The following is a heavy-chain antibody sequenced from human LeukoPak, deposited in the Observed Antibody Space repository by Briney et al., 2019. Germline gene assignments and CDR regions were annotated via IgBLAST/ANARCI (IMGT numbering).Heavy chain of an antibody. V-gene: IGHV1-46*01. D-gene: IGHD3-16*01. CDR2: INPSGGST. J-gene: IGHJ4*02. CDR1: GYTFTGYY. CDR3: ARDPSGGSIMDY. Sequence: RASVKVSCKASGYTFTGYYMHWVRQAPGQGLEWMGWINPSGGSTSYAQKFQGRVTMTRDMSTSTVYMELSSLRSEDTAVYYCARDPSGGSIMDYWGQGTLVTVSS.